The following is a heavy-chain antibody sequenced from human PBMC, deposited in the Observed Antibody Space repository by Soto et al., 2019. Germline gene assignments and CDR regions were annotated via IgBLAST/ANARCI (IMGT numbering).Heavy chain of an antibody. J-gene: IGHJ4*02. CDR2: INPNSGDT. CDR1: GYIFTGYY. D-gene: IGHD6-19*01. CDR3: ARLSGLVYYFDY. Sequence: GASVKVSCKASGYIFTGYYMHWVRQAPGQGLEWMGWINPNSGDTNYTQRFQGWVSMTRDTSISTAYMELSRLRSDDTAMYYCARLSGLVYYFDYWGQGTLVTVSS. V-gene: IGHV1-2*04.